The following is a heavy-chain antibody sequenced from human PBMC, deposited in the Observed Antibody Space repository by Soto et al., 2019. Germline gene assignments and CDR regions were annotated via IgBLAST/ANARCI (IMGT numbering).Heavy chain of an antibody. V-gene: IGHV1-3*01. J-gene: IGHJ3*02. Sequence: QVQLVQSGAEVKKPGASVKVSCKASGYTFTSYAMHWVRQAPGQRLEWMGWINAGNGNTKYSQKFQGRVTITRDTSASTAYMELSSLRSEDTAVYYCAGVPRVVAARDAFDIWGQGTMVTVSS. CDR2: INAGNGNT. CDR1: GYTFTSYA. CDR3: AGVPRVVAARDAFDI. D-gene: IGHD2-15*01.